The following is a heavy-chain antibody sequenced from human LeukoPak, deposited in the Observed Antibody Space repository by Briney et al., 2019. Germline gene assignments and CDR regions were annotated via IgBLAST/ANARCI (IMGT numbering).Heavy chain of an antibody. Sequence: GGSLRLSCAASGFTFSSYDMHWVRQAPGKGLEWVAVISYDGSNKYYADSVKGRFTISRDNSKNTLYLQMNSLRAEDTAVYYCAKDLRGCSSTSCYPGYWGQGTLVTVSS. CDR1: GFTFSSYD. CDR2: ISYDGSNK. D-gene: IGHD2-2*01. CDR3: AKDLRGCSSTSCYPGY. V-gene: IGHV3-30*18. J-gene: IGHJ4*02.